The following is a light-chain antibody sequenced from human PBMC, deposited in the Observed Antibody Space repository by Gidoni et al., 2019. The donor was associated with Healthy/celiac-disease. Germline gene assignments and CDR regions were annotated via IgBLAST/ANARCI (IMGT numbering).Light chain of an antibody. CDR1: QSVSSS. J-gene: IGKJ1*01. Sequence: EIMVTQSPATLSVSPGERATLSCRASQSVSSSLAWSQQKPGQAPRLLIYGASTRATGIPARFSGSGSGTEFTLTISSLQSEDFAVYYCQQYNNWPWTFGQGTKVEIK. CDR3: QQYNNWPWT. CDR2: GAS. V-gene: IGKV3-15*01.